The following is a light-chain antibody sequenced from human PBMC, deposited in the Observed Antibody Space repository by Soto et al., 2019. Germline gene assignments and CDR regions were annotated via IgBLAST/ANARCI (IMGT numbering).Light chain of an antibody. CDR3: QQSYSTTWT. CDR2: SAS. J-gene: IGKJ1*01. CDR1: QSITTY. Sequence: IQMTQCPSTLSAAXXXXXTXTXRASQSITTYLNWYQQKPGKAPKLLIYSASSLQGGASSRFSGSGSGTEFTLTINSLQPEDFATYYCQQSYSTTWTFGQGTKVDIK. V-gene: IGKV1-39*01.